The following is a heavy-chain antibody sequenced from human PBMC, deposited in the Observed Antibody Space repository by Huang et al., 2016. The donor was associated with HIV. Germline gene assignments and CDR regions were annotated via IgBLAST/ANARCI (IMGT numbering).Heavy chain of an antibody. CDR2: IRKDGMKK. J-gene: IGHJ4*02. D-gene: IGHD3-22*01. CDR1: GFILSNYG. CDR3: ARGDYYDSSGYHPGYFDY. Sequence: VQLIESGGGVVQPGKSLRLSCATSGFILSNYGMPWVRQAPGKGLKWGTFIRKDGMKKKYADSGRGRFTVGRDNGNNTLFLQMRSLGVDDTAVYYCARGDYYDSSGYHPGYFDYWGQGILVTVSS. V-gene: IGHV3-33*04.